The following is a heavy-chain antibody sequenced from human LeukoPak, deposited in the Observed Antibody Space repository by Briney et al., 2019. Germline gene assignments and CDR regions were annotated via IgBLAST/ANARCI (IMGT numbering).Heavy chain of an antibody. CDR3: ANPSTTYYYFAY. CDR1: GFTFSGYG. J-gene: IGHJ4*02. D-gene: IGHD2/OR15-2a*01. Sequence: SGGSLRLSCAASGFTFSGYGMHWVRQAPGKGLEWVSAISTSGGSTYADSVKGRFTISRDNSKNTLYLQMNSLRAEDTAIYYCANPSTTYYYFAYWGQGTLVTVSS. CDR2: ISTSGGST. V-gene: IGHV3-23*01.